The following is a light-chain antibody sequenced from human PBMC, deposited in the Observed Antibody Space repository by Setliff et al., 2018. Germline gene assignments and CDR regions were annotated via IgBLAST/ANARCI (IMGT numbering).Light chain of an antibody. J-gene: IGLJ3*02. CDR2: DVS. CDR3: SSYTSSNTWV. Sequence: LTQPASVSGSPGQSITISCTGTSSDVGGSNYVSWFQQHPGKAPKLMIYDVSNRPSGVSNRFSGSKSGNTASLTISGLQAEDEADYHCSSYTSSNTWVFGGGTKVTVL. V-gene: IGLV2-14*03. CDR1: SSDVGGSNY.